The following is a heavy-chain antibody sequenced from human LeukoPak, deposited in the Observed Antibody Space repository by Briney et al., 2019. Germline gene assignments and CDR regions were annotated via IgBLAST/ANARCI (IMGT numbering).Heavy chain of an antibody. CDR1: GYTFTSYG. CDR3: ARAPVEYYDSSVLGY. Sequence: ASVKVSCKASGYTFTSYGISWVRQAPGQGLEWMGCISAYNGRTDYAQKFQGRITMTTDTSTSTAYMELRSLRSDDTAVYYCARAPVEYYDSSVLGYWGQGTLVTVSS. J-gene: IGHJ4*02. CDR2: ISAYNGRT. V-gene: IGHV1-18*01. D-gene: IGHD3-22*01.